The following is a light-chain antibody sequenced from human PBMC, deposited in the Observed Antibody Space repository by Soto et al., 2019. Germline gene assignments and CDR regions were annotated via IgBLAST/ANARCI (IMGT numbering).Light chain of an antibody. CDR3: QQSSSSPIT. V-gene: IGKV3-20*01. CDR1: QSVSSN. Sequence: EIVLTQSPGTLSLSPGERATLSCRASQSVSSNLAWYQQKPGQAPRLLMSAASSRATGIPDRFSGSGSGTDFTLTISRLEAEDFAVYYCQQSSSSPITFGQGTRLEIK. J-gene: IGKJ5*01. CDR2: AAS.